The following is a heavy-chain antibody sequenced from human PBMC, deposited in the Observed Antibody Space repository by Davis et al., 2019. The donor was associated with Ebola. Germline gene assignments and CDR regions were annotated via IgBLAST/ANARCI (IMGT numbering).Heavy chain of an antibody. CDR2: IIPIFDTP. V-gene: IGHV1-69*13. D-gene: IGHD3-9*01. CDR3: ARDFDGGNYYFDY. CDR1: GGSFSSHP. Sequence: SVKVSCKTSGGSFSSHPISWVRQAPRQGLEWMGGIIPIFDTPHYAQKFQGRITITADASTSTAYMELSSLRSEDPATYFCARDFDGGNYYFDYWGPGTPVTVSS. J-gene: IGHJ4*02.